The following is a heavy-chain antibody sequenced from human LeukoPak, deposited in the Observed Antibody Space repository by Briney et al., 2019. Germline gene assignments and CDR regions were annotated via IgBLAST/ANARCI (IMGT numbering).Heavy chain of an antibody. J-gene: IGHJ4*02. CDR2: INSDGGST. Sequence: PGGSLRLSCTASGFTSSSYWMHWVRQAPGKGLVWVSRINSDGGSTSYADSVKGRFTISRDNAKNTLYLQMNSLRAEDTAVYYCARRIQGMAPYYFDYWGQGTLVTASS. CDR1: GFTSSSYW. V-gene: IGHV3-74*01. D-gene: IGHD5-24*01. CDR3: ARRIQGMAPYYFDY.